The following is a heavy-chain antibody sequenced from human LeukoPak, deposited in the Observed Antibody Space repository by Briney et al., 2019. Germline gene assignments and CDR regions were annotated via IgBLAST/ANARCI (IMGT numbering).Heavy chain of an antibody. CDR2: ISHSGST. V-gene: IGHV4-39*07. Sequence: SETLSLTCTVSGGSISSSSYYWGWIRQPPGKGLEWVGTISHSGSTNYNPSLKSRVTISVDKSKNQFSLKLSSVTAADTAVYYCAVAVAGTPLDYWGQGTLVTVSS. J-gene: IGHJ4*02. CDR3: AVAVAGTPLDY. D-gene: IGHD6-19*01. CDR1: GGSISSSSYY.